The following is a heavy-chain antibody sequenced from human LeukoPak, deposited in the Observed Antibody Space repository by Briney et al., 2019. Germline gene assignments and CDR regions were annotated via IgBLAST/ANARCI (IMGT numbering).Heavy chain of an antibody. CDR1: GYTFTGYY. D-gene: IGHD1-1*01. V-gene: IGHV1-2*02. CDR3: ARAVQLERPPPLIGYYYMDV. CDR2: INPNSGGT. J-gene: IGHJ6*03. Sequence: ASAKVSCKASGYTFTGYYMHWVRQAPGQGLEWMGWINPNSGGTNYAQKFQGRVTMTRDTSISTAYMELSRLRSDDTAVYYCARAVQLERPPPLIGYYYMDVWGKGTTVTVSS.